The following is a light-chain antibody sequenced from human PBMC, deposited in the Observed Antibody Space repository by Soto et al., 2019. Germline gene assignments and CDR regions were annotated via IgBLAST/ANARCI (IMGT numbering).Light chain of an antibody. V-gene: IGKV1-5*03. J-gene: IGKJ1*01. CDR1: QTVNGG. Sequence: DIQMTQSPSTLSASVVDGVTITWRASQTVNGGLAWYQQKPGRAPYLLVYKGSILEDGVPSRVSGSGSGTEFTLTISSLQPDDSATYYCQHYNTYLGTFGQGTKVDIK. CDR2: KGS. CDR3: QHYNTYLGT.